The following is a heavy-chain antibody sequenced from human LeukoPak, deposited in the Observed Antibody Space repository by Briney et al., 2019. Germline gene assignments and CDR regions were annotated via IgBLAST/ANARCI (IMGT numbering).Heavy chain of an antibody. CDR3: ARADRLSGPLDY. Sequence: SVKVSCKASGGTFSSYAISWVRQAPGQGLEWMGRIIPIFGIANYAQKFQGRVTITADKSTSTAYMELSSLRSEDTAVYYCARADRLSGPLDYWGQGTLATVSS. CDR1: GGTFSSYA. D-gene: IGHD3-16*02. V-gene: IGHV1-69*04. CDR2: IIPIFGIA. J-gene: IGHJ4*02.